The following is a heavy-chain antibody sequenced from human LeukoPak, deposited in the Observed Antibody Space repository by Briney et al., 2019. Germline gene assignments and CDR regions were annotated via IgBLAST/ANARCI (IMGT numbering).Heavy chain of an antibody. V-gene: IGHV4-59*01. J-gene: IGHJ3*02. CDR1: GGSFSGYY. Sequence: SETLSLTCAVYGGSFSGYYWSWIRQPPGKGLEWIGYMYSSGSNNYNPSLRSRVTISVDTSKNQFSLRLSSVTAADTAVYYCARGNYYDSSTYYRAFDIWGQGTMVTVSS. CDR2: MYSSGSN. CDR3: ARGNYYDSSTYYRAFDI. D-gene: IGHD3-22*01.